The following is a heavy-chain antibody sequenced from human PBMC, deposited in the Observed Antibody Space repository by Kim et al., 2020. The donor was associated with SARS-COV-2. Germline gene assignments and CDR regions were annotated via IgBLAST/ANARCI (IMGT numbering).Heavy chain of an antibody. Sequence: TTHYNPTLKSRVTISVDTSKNQFSLKLGSVTAADTAVYYCASGYLFDYWGQGTLVTVAS. V-gene: IGHV4-34*01. CDR2: TT. CDR3: ASGYLFDY. J-gene: IGHJ4*02.